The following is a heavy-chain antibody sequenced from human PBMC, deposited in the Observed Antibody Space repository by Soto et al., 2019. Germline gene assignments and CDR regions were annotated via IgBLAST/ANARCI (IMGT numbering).Heavy chain of an antibody. Sequence: QVQLQQWGAGLLKPSETLSLTCAVYGGSFSGYYWSWIRQPPGKGLEWIGEINHSGSTNYNPSLKSRGTISVDTAKNQVSLKLSSVTAADTAVYYCARARDDYGGNSMGYWGQGTLVTVSS. CDR3: ARARDDYGGNSMGY. CDR1: GGSFSGYY. CDR2: INHSGST. J-gene: IGHJ4*02. V-gene: IGHV4-34*01. D-gene: IGHD4-17*01.